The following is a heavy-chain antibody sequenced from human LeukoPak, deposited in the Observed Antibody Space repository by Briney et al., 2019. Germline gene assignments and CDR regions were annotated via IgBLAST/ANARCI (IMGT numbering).Heavy chain of an antibody. CDR3: ARGRDFWSGSNWFDP. D-gene: IGHD3-3*01. Sequence: ASVKVSCKASGYTFTGYYMHWVRQAPGQGLEWMGWINPNSGGTNYAQKFQGRVTMTRDTSISTAYMELSRLRSDDTAVYYCARGRDFWSGSNWFDPWGQGTLVTVSS. J-gene: IGHJ5*02. CDR2: INPNSGGT. V-gene: IGHV1-2*02. CDR1: GYTFTGYY.